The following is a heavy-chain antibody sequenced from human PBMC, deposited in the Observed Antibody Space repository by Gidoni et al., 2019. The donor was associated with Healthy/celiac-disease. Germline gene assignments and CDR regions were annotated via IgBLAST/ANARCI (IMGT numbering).Heavy chain of an antibody. CDR1: GGTFSRYS. Sequence: QVQLVQSGAEVKKPGSSVKVSCKASGGTFSRYSISWVRQAPGQGLEWMGGIIPIFGTANYAQKFQGRVTITADESTSTAYMELSSLRSEDTAVYYCARDEGVIAFGGVIGKGAFDIWGQGTMVTVSS. J-gene: IGHJ3*02. V-gene: IGHV1-69*01. CDR2: IIPIFGTA. D-gene: IGHD3-16*02. CDR3: ARDEGVIAFGGVIGKGAFDI.